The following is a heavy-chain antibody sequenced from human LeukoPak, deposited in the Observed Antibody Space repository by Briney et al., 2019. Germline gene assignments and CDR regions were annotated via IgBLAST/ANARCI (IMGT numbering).Heavy chain of an antibody. Sequence: GGSLRLSCSASGFTFSSNGMHWVRQAPGKGLEWVAFIQYDGSNKYYADSVKGRFTISRDNSKNTLCLQMNSLRAEDTAVYYCAKEIWPTVTTPGHTHFDYWGQGTLVTVSS. CDR2: IQYDGSNK. J-gene: IGHJ4*02. CDR3: AKEIWPTVTTPGHTHFDY. D-gene: IGHD4-17*01. CDR1: GFTFSSNG. V-gene: IGHV3-30*02.